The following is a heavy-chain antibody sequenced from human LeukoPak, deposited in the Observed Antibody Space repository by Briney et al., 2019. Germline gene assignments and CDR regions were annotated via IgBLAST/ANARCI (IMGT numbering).Heavy chain of an antibody. CDR3: ASSPYTAMVRYYFDY. CDR1: GGTFSSYA. J-gene: IGHJ4*02. V-gene: IGHV1-69*05. Sequence: ASVKVSCKASGGTFSSYAISWVRQAPGQGLEWMGGIIPIFGTANYAQKFQGRVTITTDESTSTAYMELSSLRSEDTAVYYCASSPYTAMVRYYFDYWGQGTLVTVSS. D-gene: IGHD5-18*01. CDR2: IIPIFGTA.